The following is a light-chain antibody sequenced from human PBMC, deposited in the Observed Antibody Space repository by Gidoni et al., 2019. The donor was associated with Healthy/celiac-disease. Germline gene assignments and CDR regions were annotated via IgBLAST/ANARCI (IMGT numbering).Light chain of an antibody. Sequence: EIVMTKSAATLSVSPGERATLSCRASQRVSSNLAWYQQKPGQAPRLLIDGASTRATGIPARFSGSGSGTEFTLTISSLQSEDFAVYSCQQYNNWPLLLTFGGGTKVEIK. J-gene: IGKJ4*01. CDR3: QQYNNWPLLLT. CDR2: GAS. CDR1: QRVSSN. V-gene: IGKV3-15*01.